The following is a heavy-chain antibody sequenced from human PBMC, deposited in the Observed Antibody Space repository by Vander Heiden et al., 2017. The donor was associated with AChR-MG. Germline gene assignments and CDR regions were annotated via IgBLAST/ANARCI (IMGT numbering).Heavy chain of an antibody. V-gene: IGHV1-69*02. CDR3: ARDPDSNYNYYYGMDV. Sequence: QVQLVQSGAEVKKPGSSVKVSCKASGGTFSSYTLSWVRQAPGQGLEWMGRIIPILGIANDAQKFQGRVTITADKSTSTAYMELSSLRSEDTAVYYCARDPDSNYNYYYGMDVWGQGTTVTVSS. D-gene: IGHD4-4*01. J-gene: IGHJ6*02. CDR1: GGTFSSYT. CDR2: IIPILGIA.